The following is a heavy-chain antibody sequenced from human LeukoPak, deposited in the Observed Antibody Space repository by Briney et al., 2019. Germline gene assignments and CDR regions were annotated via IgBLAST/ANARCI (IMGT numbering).Heavy chain of an antibody. CDR3: ARDLRELVSAWFDP. Sequence: PGGSLRPSCAASGFTFDDYGMSWVRQAPGKGLEWVSGINWNGGSTGYADSVKGRFTISRDNAKNSLYLQVNSLRAEDTALYYCARDLRELVSAWFDPWGQGTPVTVSS. J-gene: IGHJ5*02. D-gene: IGHD1-26*01. V-gene: IGHV3-20*04. CDR1: GFTFDDYG. CDR2: INWNGGST.